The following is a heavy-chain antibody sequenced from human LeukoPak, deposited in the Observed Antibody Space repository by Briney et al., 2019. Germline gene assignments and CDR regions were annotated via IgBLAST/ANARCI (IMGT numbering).Heavy chain of an antibody. J-gene: IGHJ6*02. V-gene: IGHV3-53*01. D-gene: IGHD5-18*01. CDR1: GFTVSSNY. CDR2: IYSGGST. Sequence: PGGSLRLSCAASGFTVSSNYMSWVRQAPGKGLEWVSVIYSGGSTYYADSVKGRFTISRDNSKNTLYLQMNSLRAEDTAVYYCASGPLDTAMVTQYYYYYYGMDVWGQGTTVTVSS. CDR3: ASGPLDTAMVTQYYYYYYGMDV.